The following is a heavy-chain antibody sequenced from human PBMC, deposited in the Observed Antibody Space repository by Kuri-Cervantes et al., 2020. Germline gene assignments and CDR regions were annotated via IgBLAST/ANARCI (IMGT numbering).Heavy chain of an antibody. J-gene: IGHJ4*02. CDR2: ISYDGSNK. V-gene: IGHV3-30-3*01. Sequence: GGSLRLSCAASGFTFSSHAMHWVRQAPGKGLEWVAVISYDGSNKYYADSVKGRFTISRDNSKNTLYLQMNSLRAEDTAVYYCARDGVHYYDSSGYYYGPFDYWGQGTLVTVSS. CDR3: ARDGVHYYDSSGYYYGPFDY. D-gene: IGHD3-22*01. CDR1: GFTFSSHA.